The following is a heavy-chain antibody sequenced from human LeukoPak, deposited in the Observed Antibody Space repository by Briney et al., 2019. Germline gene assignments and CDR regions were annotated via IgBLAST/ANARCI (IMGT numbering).Heavy chain of an antibody. J-gene: IGHJ3*02. D-gene: IGHD1-26*01. CDR2: ISPDGGVK. CDR1: GFTFSSYW. Sequence: GGSLRLSCAASGFTFSSYWMNWVRQAPGKGLEWVANISPDGGVKTYVDSLKGRFTVSRDNSKNTLYLQMNSLRVEDTAVYYCARVRVGATTGDTFDIWGQGTMVAVAS. CDR3: ARVRVGATTGDTFDI. V-gene: IGHV3-7*02.